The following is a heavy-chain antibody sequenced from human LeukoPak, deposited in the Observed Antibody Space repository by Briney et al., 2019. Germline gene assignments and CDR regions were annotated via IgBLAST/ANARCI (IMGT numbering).Heavy chain of an antibody. CDR2: IRSKAYGGTT. V-gene: IGHV3-49*04. Sequence: GGSLRLSCTASGFTFGDYAMSWVRQAPGKGLEWVGFIRSKAYGGTTEYAASVKGRFTISRDDSKSIAYLQMNSLKTEDTAVYYCTPSPGGHSYGYYDYWGQGTLVTVSS. D-gene: IGHD5-18*01. CDR3: TPSPGGHSYGYYDY. CDR1: GFTFGDYA. J-gene: IGHJ4*02.